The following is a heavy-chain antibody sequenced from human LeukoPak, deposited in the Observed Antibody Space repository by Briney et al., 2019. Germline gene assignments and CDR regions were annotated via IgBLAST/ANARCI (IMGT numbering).Heavy chain of an antibody. CDR3: ARGPHCSGGSCRYPTWRRLGVFDI. CDR2: INRSGST. CDR1: GWSFSGYC. J-gene: IGHJ3*02. D-gene: IGHD2-15*01. V-gene: IGHV4-34*01. Sequence: SETLSLTCAVYGWSFSGYCWSWRRRPPGKGLEGSGGINRSGSTNYNPSLKSRVTISVDTSKNQFSLKLSSVTPAAPAVYYCARGPHCSGGSCRYPTWRRLGVFDIWGQGTMVTVSS.